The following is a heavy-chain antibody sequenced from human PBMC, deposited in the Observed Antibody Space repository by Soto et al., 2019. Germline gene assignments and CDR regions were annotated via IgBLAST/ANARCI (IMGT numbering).Heavy chain of an antibody. V-gene: IGHV4-4*02. D-gene: IGHD4-4*01. CDR1: SGSISSSNW. CDR3: ARKDYSNWFDP. Sequence: SETLSLTCAVSSGSISSSNWWSWVRQPPGKGLEWIGEIYHSGSTNYNPSLKSRVTMSVDKSKNQFSLKLSSVTAADTAVYYCARKDYSNWFDPWGQGTLVTAPQ. CDR2: IYHSGST. J-gene: IGHJ5*02.